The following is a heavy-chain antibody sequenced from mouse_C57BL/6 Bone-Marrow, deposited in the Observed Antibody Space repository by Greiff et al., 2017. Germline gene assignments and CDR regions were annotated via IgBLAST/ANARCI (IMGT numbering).Heavy chain of an antibody. J-gene: IGHJ1*03. V-gene: IGHV14-4*01. CDR1: GFNIKDAY. CDR3: ARDGCYVPWYFDV. D-gene: IGHD2-3*01. Sequence: EVQLQQSGAELVRPGASVKLSCTASGFNIKDAYMHWVKQRPEQGLEWIGWIDPENGDTEYASKFQGKATITADTSSNTAYMQLSSLTSEDSAVYYWARDGCYVPWYFDVWGTGTTVTVSS. CDR2: IDPENGDT.